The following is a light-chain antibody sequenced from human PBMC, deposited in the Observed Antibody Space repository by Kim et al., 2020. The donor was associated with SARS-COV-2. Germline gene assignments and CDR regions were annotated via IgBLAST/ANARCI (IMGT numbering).Light chain of an antibody. CDR2: YDS. Sequence: PGKTARITCGGNNIGSKSVHWYQQNPGQAPVLVIYYDSDRPSGIPERFSGSNSGNTATLTISRVEAGDEADYYCQVWDSSSDHRVVFGGGTQLTVL. V-gene: IGLV3-21*04. CDR1: NIGSKS. J-gene: IGLJ2*01. CDR3: QVWDSSSDHRVV.